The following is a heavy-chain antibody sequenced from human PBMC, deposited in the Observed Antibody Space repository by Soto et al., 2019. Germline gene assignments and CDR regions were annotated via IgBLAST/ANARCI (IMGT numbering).Heavy chain of an antibody. CDR3: ARDLVVAVQTYYYYGMDV. D-gene: IGHD2-15*01. CDR1: GFTFSSYA. V-gene: IGHV3-30-3*01. J-gene: IGHJ6*02. CDR2: ISYDGSNK. Sequence: PRLSCAASGFTFSSYAMHWVRQAPGKGLEWVAVISYDGSNKYYADSVKGRFTISRDNSKNTLYLQMNSLRAEDTAVYYCARDLVVAVQTYYYYGMDVWGQGTTVTVSS.